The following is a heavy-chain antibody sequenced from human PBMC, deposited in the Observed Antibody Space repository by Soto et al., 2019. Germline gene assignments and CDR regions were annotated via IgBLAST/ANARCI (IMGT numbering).Heavy chain of an antibody. CDR1: GGSISSYY. CDR2: IYYSGST. J-gene: IGHJ4*02. V-gene: IGHV4-59*01. Sequence: QVQQQESGPGLVKPSETLSLTCTVSGGSISSYYWSWIRQPPGKGLEWIGYIYYSGSTNYNPSLKSRVTISVDTSKNQFSLKLSSVTAADTAVYYCARVRGEEYYYDSSGYYYIDFDYWGQGTLVTVSS. CDR3: ARVRGEEYYYDSSGYYYIDFDY. D-gene: IGHD3-22*01.